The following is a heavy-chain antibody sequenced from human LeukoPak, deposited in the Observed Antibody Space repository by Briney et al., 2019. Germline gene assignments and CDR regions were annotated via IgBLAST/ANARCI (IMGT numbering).Heavy chain of an antibody. Sequence: SETLSLTCTVSGGSISSSSYYWGWIRQPPGKGLEWIGSIYYSGSTYYNPSLKSRVTISVDTSKNQFSLKLSSVTAADTAVYYCARVLLPTRGGEWELLQYNWFDPWGQGTLVTVSS. CDR1: GGSISSSSYY. CDR2: IYYSGST. D-gene: IGHD1-26*01. CDR3: ARVLLPTRGGEWELLQYNWFDP. V-gene: IGHV4-39*07. J-gene: IGHJ5*02.